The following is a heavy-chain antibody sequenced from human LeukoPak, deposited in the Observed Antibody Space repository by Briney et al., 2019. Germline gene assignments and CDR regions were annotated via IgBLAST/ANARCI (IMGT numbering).Heavy chain of an antibody. CDR3: ARGGWSIDF. CDR1: GGSMSGYY. Sequence: SETLSLTCTVSGGSMSGYYWSWIRQPPGKGPELIGYIHSTGNTGYNPSLKSRVTISVDTSKNQFSLGLRSVTTADTAVYYCARGGWSIDFWGRGTLITVSS. CDR2: IHSTGNT. J-gene: IGHJ2*01. D-gene: IGHD2-15*01. V-gene: IGHV4-59*01.